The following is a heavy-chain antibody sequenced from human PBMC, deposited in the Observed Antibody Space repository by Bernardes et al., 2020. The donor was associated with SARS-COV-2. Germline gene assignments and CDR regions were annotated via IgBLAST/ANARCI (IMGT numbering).Heavy chain of an antibody. D-gene: IGHD6-6*01. CDR3: AKQDSSSSVETFDY. Sequence: GSLRRSCAASGFTFSSYAMSWVRQAPGKGLEWVSSISGTAGSMYYADSVKGRFIISRDNSKNTLYLQMNSLRAEDTATYYCAKQDSSSSVETFDYWGRGTLVTVSS. J-gene: IGHJ4*02. V-gene: IGHV3-23*01. CDR1: GFTFSSYA. CDR2: ISGTAGSM.